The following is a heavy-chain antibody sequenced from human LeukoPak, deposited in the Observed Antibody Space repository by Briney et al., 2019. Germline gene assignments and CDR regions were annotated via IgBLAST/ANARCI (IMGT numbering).Heavy chain of an antibody. J-gene: IGHJ4*02. CDR1: GFTFSSYW. Sequence: GGSLRLSCAASGFTFSSYWMSWVRQAPGKGLEWVANIKQDGSEKYYVDSVKGRFTISRDNAKNSLYLQTNSLRAEDTAVYYCARDGLWFGDPLWGDYWGQGTLVTVSS. CDR2: IKQDGSEK. CDR3: ARDGLWFGDPLWGDY. D-gene: IGHD3-10*01. V-gene: IGHV3-7*01.